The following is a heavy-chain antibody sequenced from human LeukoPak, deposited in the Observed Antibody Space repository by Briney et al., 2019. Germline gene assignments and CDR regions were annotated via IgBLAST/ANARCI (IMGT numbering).Heavy chain of an antibody. CDR2: IYYSGST. CDR3: ARQDYYGSGSYGTPDAFDI. CDR1: GGSISSYY. V-gene: IGHV4-39*01. D-gene: IGHD3-10*01. J-gene: IGHJ3*02. Sequence: PSETLSLTCTVSGGSISSYYWSWIRQPPGKGLEWIGSIYYSGSTYYNPSLKSRVTISVDTSKNQFSLKLSSVTAADTAVYYCARQDYYGSGSYGTPDAFDIWGQGTMVTVSS.